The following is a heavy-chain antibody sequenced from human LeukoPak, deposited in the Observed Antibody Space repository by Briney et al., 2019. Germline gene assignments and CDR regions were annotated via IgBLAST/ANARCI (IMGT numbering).Heavy chain of an antibody. CDR1: GGSISSGGYY. CDR3: ARGGSSSSWYVVDY. CDR2: IYYSGST. J-gene: IGHJ4*02. Sequence: PSQTLSLTCTVSGGSISSGGYYWSWIRQHPGKGLEWIGYIYYSGSTYYNPSLKSRVTISVDTSKNQFSLKLSSVTAADTAVYYCARGGSSSSWYVVDYWGQGTLVTVSS. D-gene: IGHD6-13*01. V-gene: IGHV4-31*03.